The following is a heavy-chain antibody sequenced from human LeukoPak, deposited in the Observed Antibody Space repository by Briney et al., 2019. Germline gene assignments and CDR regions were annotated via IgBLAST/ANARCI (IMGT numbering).Heavy chain of an antibody. Sequence: AVTVSCQACGYTFTNYYMHWVGQAPGQELEWMGVFNPSGGSTSYAQKFQGRVTMTRDTSTSTVYMELSGLRSEDAAVYYCARVRDGYNDAFDIWGQGTMVAVSS. J-gene: IGHJ3*02. V-gene: IGHV1-46*01. D-gene: IGHD5-24*01. CDR2: FNPSGGST. CDR3: ARVRDGYNDAFDI. CDR1: GYTFTNYY.